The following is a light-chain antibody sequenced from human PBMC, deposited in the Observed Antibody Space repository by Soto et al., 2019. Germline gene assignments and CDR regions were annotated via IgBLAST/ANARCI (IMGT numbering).Light chain of an antibody. J-gene: IGLJ1*01. CDR2: EVS. Sequence: QSALTQPASVSGSPGQSITISCTGTSRDVGAYTLVSWYQQYPGKAPKLVIYEVSKRPSGVSDRFSGSKSGNTASLTISGLQADDEADYYCCSYAGSSRIFGTGTKLTVL. CDR1: SRDVGAYTL. V-gene: IGLV2-23*02. CDR3: CSYAGSSRI.